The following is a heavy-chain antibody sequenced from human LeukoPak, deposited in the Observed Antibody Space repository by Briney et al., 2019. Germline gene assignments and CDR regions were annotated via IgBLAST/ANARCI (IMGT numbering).Heavy chain of an antibody. Sequence: GGPLRLSCAASGFTFSSYSMTWVRQAPGKGLEWVSSISSSSSYIYYADSVKGRFTISRDNAKNSLYLQMNSLRAEDTAVYYCARDEYVGATDYWGQGTLVTVSS. CDR3: ARDEYVGATDY. CDR1: GFTFSSYS. J-gene: IGHJ4*02. CDR2: ISSSSSYI. D-gene: IGHD1-26*01. V-gene: IGHV3-21*01.